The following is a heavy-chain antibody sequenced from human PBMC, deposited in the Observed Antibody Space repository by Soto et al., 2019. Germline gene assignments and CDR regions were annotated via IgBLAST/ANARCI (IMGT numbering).Heavy chain of an antibody. V-gene: IGHV1-8*01. J-gene: IGHJ6*03. CDR3: ARGLRQSRRGYYYYYMDV. CDR1: GYTFTSYD. Sequence: ASVKGSCKASGYTFTSYDINWVRQATGQGLEWMGWMNPNSGNTGYAQKFQGRVTMTRNTSISTAYMELSSLRSEDTAVYYCARGLRQSRRGYYYYYMDVWGKGTTVTVSS. D-gene: IGHD4-17*01. CDR2: MNPNSGNT.